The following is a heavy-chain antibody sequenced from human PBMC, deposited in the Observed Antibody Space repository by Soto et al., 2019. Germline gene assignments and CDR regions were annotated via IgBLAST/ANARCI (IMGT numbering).Heavy chain of an antibody. CDR1: GFTFSSYG. CDR3: AKSYDYPVDY. Sequence: GGSLRLSCAASGFTFSSYGMHWVRQAPGKGLEWVAVISYDGSNKYYADSVKGRFTISRDNSKNTLYLQMNSLRAEDTAVYYCAKSYDYPVDYWGQGTLVTVSS. V-gene: IGHV3-30*18. D-gene: IGHD4-17*01. J-gene: IGHJ4*02. CDR2: ISYDGSNK.